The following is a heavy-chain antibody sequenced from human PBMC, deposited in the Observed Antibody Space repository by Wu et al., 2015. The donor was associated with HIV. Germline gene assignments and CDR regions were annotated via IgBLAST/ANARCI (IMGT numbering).Heavy chain of an antibody. CDR2: INPDSGGT. CDR1: GYTFTGYY. D-gene: IGHD5-18*01. Sequence: QVQLVQSGAEVKKPGASVKVSCKASGYTFTGYYMHWVRQAPGQGLEWMGWINPDSGGTNYAQKFQGRVTMTRDTSISTVYMELSRLRSDDTALYYCARVAYRYRLGSEEYYMDVVGTNGDHGHRLX. CDR3: ARVAYRYRLGSEEYYMDV. J-gene: IGHJ6*03. V-gene: IGHV1-2*02.